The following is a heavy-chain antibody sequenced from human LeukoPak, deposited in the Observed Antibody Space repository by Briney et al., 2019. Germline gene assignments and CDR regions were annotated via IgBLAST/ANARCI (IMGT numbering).Heavy chain of an antibody. J-gene: IGHJ5*02. CDR1: GGSISSGGYY. CDR2: IYYSGST. CDR3: ARGGNLVYWFDP. V-gene: IGHV4-31*03. D-gene: IGHD3-16*01. Sequence: PSQTLSLTCTVSGGSISSGGYYWSWIRQHPGKGLEWIGYIYYSGSTYYNPSLKSRVTISVDTSKNQFSLKLSSVTAADTAVYYCARGGNLVYWFDPWGQGTLVTVPS.